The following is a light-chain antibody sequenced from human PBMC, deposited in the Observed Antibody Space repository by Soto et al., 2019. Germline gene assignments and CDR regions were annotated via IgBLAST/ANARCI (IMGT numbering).Light chain of an antibody. CDR1: SGHSNYA. CDR3: QTWGNGIAIVV. CDR2: VNSGGSH. J-gene: IGLJ7*01. V-gene: IGLV4-69*01. Sequence: QLVLTQSPSASASLGASVKLTCTLSSGHSNYAIAWHQQQPEKGPRYLMKVNSGGSHIQGDGIPDRFSGSSSGAERSLSISSLQSEDEADYYCQTWGNGIAIVVFGGGTQLTVL.